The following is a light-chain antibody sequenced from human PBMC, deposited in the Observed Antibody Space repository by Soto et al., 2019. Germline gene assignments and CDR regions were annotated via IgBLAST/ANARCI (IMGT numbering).Light chain of an antibody. CDR1: QGIGDT. CDR3: QPYNTWPLT. V-gene: IGKV3-15*01. CDR2: DTS. Sequence: EVVMRQSPATPSVSPREGATLSCRASQGIGDTLAWYQHKPGQTPRPLIYDTSTMATVVPTRFSGSRSGAEFTLTINSLQSEDFAVYYCQPYNTWPLTFGGGTKVEIK. J-gene: IGKJ4*01.